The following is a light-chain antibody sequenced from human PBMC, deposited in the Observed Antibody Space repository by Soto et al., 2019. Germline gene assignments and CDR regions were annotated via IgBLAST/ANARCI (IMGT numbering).Light chain of an antibody. CDR2: GAS. V-gene: IGKV3-20*01. CDR3: QQYGSSPT. J-gene: IGKJ4*01. Sequence: EIVLTQSPGTLSLSPGERATLSCRASQSVSSSYLAWYQQKPGQAPRLLIYGASSRATGIPDRLSGSGSGTDFTLTISRQEPEDLAVYYCQQYGSSPTFGGGTKVEIK. CDR1: QSVSSSY.